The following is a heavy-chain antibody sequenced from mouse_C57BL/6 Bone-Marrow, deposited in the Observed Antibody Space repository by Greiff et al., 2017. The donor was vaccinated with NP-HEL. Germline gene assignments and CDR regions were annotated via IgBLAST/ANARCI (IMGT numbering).Heavy chain of an antibody. V-gene: IGHV1-72*01. CDR2: IAPNSGGT. J-gene: IGHJ1*03. D-gene: IGHD2-1*01. CDR3: ARNYYGNYDDV. CDR1: GYTFTSYW. Sequence: QVQLQQPGAELVKPGASVKLSCKASGYTFTSYWMHWVKQRPGRGLAWIGRIAPNSGGTKYNEKFKSKATLTVDKPSSTAYMQLSSLTSEDSAVYYCARNYYGNYDDVWGKGTTVTVSS.